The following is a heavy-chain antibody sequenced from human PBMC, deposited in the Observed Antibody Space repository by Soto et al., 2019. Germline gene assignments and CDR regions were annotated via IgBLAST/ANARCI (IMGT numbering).Heavy chain of an antibody. CDR2: IAYDGRNK. CDR3: ARELERVFDY. D-gene: IGHD1-1*01. V-gene: IGHV3-30*04. CDR1: GFTFSSYA. Sequence: QVQLVESGGGVVQPGRSLRLSCAASGFTFSSYAMHWVSQAPGKGLEWVAVIAYDGRNKYYADSVKGRFTISRDNSKNTLYLQMHSLRIEDTAVYYCARELERVFDYWGQGTLVTVSS. J-gene: IGHJ4*02.